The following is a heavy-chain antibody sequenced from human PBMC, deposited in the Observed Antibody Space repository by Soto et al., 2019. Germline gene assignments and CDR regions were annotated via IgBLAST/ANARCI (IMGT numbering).Heavy chain of an antibody. CDR3: AIRWEVREDLFCFAQ. Sequence: STTLSLTGSIDGGSFIGYYRSWIPQPPEKGLEWIGEINHSGSTNYNPSPKSRVTISVDTSKNQFSLKLSSVNAADTAVYYCAIRWEVREDLFCFAQWCHGTRLPVFS. CDR1: GGSFIGYY. V-gene: IGHV4-34*01. D-gene: IGHD1-26*01. CDR2: INHSGST. J-gene: IGHJ4*01.